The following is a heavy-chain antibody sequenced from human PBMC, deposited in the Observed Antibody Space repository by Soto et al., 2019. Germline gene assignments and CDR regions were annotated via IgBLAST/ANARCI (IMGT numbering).Heavy chain of an antibody. D-gene: IGHD3-10*01. V-gene: IGHV1-69*01. CDR1: GGIFSTYA. Sequence: QVQLVQSGAEVKKPGSSVKVSCKASGGIFSTYAISWLRQAPGQGLEWMGGIIPIFGTPNYPQRFQGRVTITADESTSTAYMELSRLKAEDTAVYYCARDRDDYGSGNYYNRFDFWGQGTLVTVSS. J-gene: IGHJ4*02. CDR3: ARDRDDYGSGNYYNRFDF. CDR2: IIPIFGTP.